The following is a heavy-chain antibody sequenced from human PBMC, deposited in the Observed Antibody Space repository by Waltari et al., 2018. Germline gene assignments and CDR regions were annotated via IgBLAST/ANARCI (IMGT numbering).Heavy chain of an antibody. V-gene: IGHV4-34*01. CDR3: ARGRGIAAAPKVVYMDV. J-gene: IGHJ6*03. Sequence: QVQLQQWGAGLLKPSETLSLTCAVYGGSFSGYYWSWIRQPPGKGLEWIGEINHSGSTHYNPSLKSRVTISVDTSKNQFSLKLSSVTAADTAVYYCARGRGIAAAPKVVYMDVWGKGTTVTVSS. D-gene: IGHD6-13*01. CDR2: INHSGST. CDR1: GGSFSGYY.